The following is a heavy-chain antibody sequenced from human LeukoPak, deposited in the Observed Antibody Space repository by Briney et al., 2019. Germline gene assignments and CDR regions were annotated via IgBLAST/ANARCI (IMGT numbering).Heavy chain of an antibody. Sequence: ASVKVSCKASGYTFTAYYMHWVRQGPGQGLGWMGLIDPNSGGTKYAQKFQGRVTMTRDTSISTAYMELSRLRSDDTAVYYCASSGWSSSWSGQPWGQGTLVTVSS. J-gene: IGHJ4*02. CDR3: ASSGWSSSWSGQP. CDR1: GYTFTAYY. D-gene: IGHD6-13*01. CDR2: IDPNSGGT. V-gene: IGHV1-2*02.